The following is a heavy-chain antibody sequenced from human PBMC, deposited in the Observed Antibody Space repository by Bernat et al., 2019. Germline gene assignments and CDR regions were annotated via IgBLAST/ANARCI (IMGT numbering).Heavy chain of an antibody. J-gene: IGHJ6*03. CDR3: TSEVSFWSGYHSDYYYCLAV. CDR1: GFTFGDYA. V-gene: IGHV3-49*04. CDR2: IRSKAYGGTT. D-gene: IGHD3-3*01. Sequence: EVQLVESGGGLVQPGRSLRLSCTASGFTFGDYAMSWVRQAPGKGLGGAGFIRSKAYGGTTEYAASVTGRFTISRDESKSIAYLQMNSLRTEETAVYYWTSEVSFWSGYHSDYYYCLAVWGEGTTVNVSS.